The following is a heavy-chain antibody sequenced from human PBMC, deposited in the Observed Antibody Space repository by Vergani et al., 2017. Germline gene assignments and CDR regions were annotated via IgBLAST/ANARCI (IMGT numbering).Heavy chain of an antibody. D-gene: IGHD3-16*01. CDR1: GFTFSSYS. V-gene: IGHV3-21*01. J-gene: IGHJ6*04. Sequence: EVQLVESGGGLVKPGGSLRLSCAASGFTFSSYSMNWVRQAPGKGLEWVSSISSSSSYIYYADSVKGRFTISRDNAKNSLYLQMNSLRAEDTAVYYCAREVWGGLQGYYYGMDGWGEGTTVTVSS. CDR2: ISSSSSYI. CDR3: AREVWGGLQGYYYGMDG.